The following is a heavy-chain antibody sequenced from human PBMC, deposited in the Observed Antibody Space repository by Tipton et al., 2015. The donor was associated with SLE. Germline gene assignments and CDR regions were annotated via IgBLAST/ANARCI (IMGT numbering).Heavy chain of an antibody. D-gene: IGHD4-17*01. V-gene: IGHV4-34*01. Sequence: TLSLTCAVYGGSFSGYYWSWIRQPPGKGLEWIGEINHSGSTNYNPSLKSRVTISVDTSKNQFSLKLSSVTAADTAVYYCARGGYWTTVTTRFDYWGQGTLVTVSS. CDR2: INHSGST. J-gene: IGHJ4*02. CDR3: ARGGYWTTVTTRFDY. CDR1: GGSFSGYY.